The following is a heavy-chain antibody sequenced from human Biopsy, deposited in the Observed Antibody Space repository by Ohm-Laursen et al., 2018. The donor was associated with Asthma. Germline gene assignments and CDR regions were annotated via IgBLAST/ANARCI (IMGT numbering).Heavy chain of an antibody. Sequence: SLRLSCAASGFTFSSYGVHWVRQAPGKGLEWVAVIWYDRSNKYYANSVKGRFTISRDNSKNTLYLQMNSLRAEDTAVYYCARKARHGDYDFDYWGQGTLVTVSS. D-gene: IGHD4-17*01. CDR1: GFTFSSYG. J-gene: IGHJ4*02. V-gene: IGHV3-33*01. CDR2: IWYDRSNK. CDR3: ARKARHGDYDFDY.